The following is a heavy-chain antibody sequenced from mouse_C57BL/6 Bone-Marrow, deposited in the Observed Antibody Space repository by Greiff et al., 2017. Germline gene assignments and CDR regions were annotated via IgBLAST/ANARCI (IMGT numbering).Heavy chain of an antibody. D-gene: IGHD2-2*01. J-gene: IGHJ1*03. CDR2: IYPRDGST. Sequence: VMLVESDAELVKPGASVKISCKVSGYTFTDHTIHWMKQRPEQGLEWIGYIYPRDGSTKYNEKFKGKATLTADKSSSTAYMQLNSLTSEDSAVYFCALLWLRRDWYFDVWGTGTTVTVSS. CDR3: ALLWLRRDWYFDV. V-gene: IGHV1-78*01. CDR1: GYTFTDHT.